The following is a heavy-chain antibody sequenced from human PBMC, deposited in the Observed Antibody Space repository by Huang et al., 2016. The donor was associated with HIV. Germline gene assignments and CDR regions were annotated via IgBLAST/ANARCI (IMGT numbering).Heavy chain of an antibody. CDR2: IKQDESEK. J-gene: IGHJ6*02. CDR1: TFMFGAYW. D-gene: IGHD1-7*01. Sequence: VESGGRLVQPGGSIRLSCVGSTFMFGAYWMSWVRLSPGNGLECVANIKQDESEKYYVDSVKGRFNISRDNAKKVLFLEMNNVRVEDTATYYCATKTAAMDIWGQGTTVTVS. V-gene: IGHV3-7*01. CDR3: ATKTAAMDI.